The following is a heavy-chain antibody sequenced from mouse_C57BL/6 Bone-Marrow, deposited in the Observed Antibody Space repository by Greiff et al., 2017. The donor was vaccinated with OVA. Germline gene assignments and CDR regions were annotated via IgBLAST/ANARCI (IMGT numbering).Heavy chain of an antibody. CDR2: ISSGGDYI. D-gene: IGHD1-1*01. Sequence: EVQRVESGEGLVKPGGSLKLSCAASGFTFSSYAMSWVRQTPEKRLEWVAYISSGGDYIYYADTVKGRFTISRDNARNTLYLQMSSLKSEDTAMYYCTRDDYYDYFDYWGQGTTLTVSS. CDR1: GFTFSSYA. V-gene: IGHV5-9-1*02. J-gene: IGHJ2*01. CDR3: TRDDYYDYFDY.